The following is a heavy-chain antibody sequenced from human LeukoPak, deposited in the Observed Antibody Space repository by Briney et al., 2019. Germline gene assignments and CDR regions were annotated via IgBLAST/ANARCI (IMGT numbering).Heavy chain of an antibody. Sequence: LGESLKISCKGSGYSFTSYWIGWVRQMPGKGLEWMGIIYPGDSDTRYSPSFQGQVTISADKSISTAYLQWSSLKASDTAMYYCARRAAAGTSLYNWFDPWGQGTLVTVSS. CDR2: IYPGDSDT. CDR1: GYSFTSYW. V-gene: IGHV5-51*01. J-gene: IGHJ5*02. D-gene: IGHD6-13*01. CDR3: ARRAAAGTSLYNWFDP.